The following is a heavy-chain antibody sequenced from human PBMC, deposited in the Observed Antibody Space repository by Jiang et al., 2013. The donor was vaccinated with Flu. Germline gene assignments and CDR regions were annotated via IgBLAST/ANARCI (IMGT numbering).Heavy chain of an antibody. CDR2: ISTSGGGT. Sequence: EVQLLESGGGLVQPGGSLRLSCAASGFIFGNFVMSWVRQAPGKGLEWVSTISTSGGGTYYADSVKGRFTISRDNSKNTLYLQMNRLRAEDTAVYFCAKYGVPRDLTTSVDYWGQGTLVTVSS. J-gene: IGHJ4*02. CDR3: AKYGVPRDLTTSVDY. V-gene: IGHV3-23*01. CDR1: GFIFGNFV. D-gene: IGHD4-11*01.